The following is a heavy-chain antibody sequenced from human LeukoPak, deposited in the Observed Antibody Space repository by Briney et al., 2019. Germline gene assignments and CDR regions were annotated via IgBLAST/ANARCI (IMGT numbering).Heavy chain of an antibody. Sequence: PSETLSLTCAVYGGSFSGYYWSWIRQPPGKGLEWIGEINHSGSTNYNPSLKGRVTISVDTSKNQFSLKLSSVTAADTAVCYCARAVGYCSGGSCFDYWGQGTLVTVSS. D-gene: IGHD2-15*01. CDR1: GGSFSGYY. CDR2: INHSGST. V-gene: IGHV4-34*01. CDR3: ARAVGYCSGGSCFDY. J-gene: IGHJ4*02.